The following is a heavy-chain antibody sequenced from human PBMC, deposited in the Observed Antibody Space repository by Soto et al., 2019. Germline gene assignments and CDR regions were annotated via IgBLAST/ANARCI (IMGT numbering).Heavy chain of an antibody. Sequence: EVQLLESGGGLVQPGGSLRLSCAASGFTFSSYAMSWVRQAPGKGLGWVSGISGSGGSTYYADSVKGRFTISRDNSKNTLYLQMNSPRAEDTAVYYCAKEGQQLGGGYFDYWGQGTLVTVSS. D-gene: IGHD6-13*01. V-gene: IGHV3-23*01. J-gene: IGHJ4*02. CDR2: ISGSGGST. CDR3: AKEGQQLGGGYFDY. CDR1: GFTFSSYA.